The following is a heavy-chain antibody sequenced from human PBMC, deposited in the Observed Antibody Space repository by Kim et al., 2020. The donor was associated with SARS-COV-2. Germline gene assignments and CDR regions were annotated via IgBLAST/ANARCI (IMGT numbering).Heavy chain of an antibody. CDR2: IFYSGAT. V-gene: IGHV4-59*01. J-gene: IGHJ3*01. CDR3: ARSSSWYFAFDV. Sequence: SETLSLTCIVSGGSINNYYWSWIRQPPGKGLEWIGYIFYSGATNQNPSLRSRVTISVDTSENQFSFNLSSVTAADTAVYYCARSSSWYFAFDVWGRGTMV. CDR1: GGSINNYY. D-gene: IGHD6-13*01.